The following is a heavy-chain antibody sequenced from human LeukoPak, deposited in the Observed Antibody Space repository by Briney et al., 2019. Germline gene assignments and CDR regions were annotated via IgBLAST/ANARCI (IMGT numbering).Heavy chain of an antibody. V-gene: IGHV1-69*05. D-gene: IGHD3-22*01. Sequence: SVKVSCKASGGAFSSYAISWVRQAPGQGLEWMGGIIPIFGTANYAQKFQGRVTITTDESTSTAYMELSSLRSEDTAVYYCARSRFHYYDSSGPPPQIKFDPYYFDYWGQGTLVTVSS. CDR1: GGAFSSYA. CDR2: IIPIFGTA. CDR3: ARSRFHYYDSSGPPPQIKFDPYYFDY. J-gene: IGHJ4*02.